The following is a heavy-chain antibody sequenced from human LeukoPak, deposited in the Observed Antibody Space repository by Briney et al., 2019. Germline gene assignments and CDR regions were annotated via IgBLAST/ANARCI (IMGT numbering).Heavy chain of an antibody. CDR2: ISSSGSTI. Sequence: PGGSLTLSCPASGFTFSDYYMSWIRQAPGKGLEWVSYISSSGSTIDYADSVKGGFTISRDNAKNSPYLQMNSLRAEDTAVYYCARVTKGYSSGWYLGYYYMDVWGKGTTVTVSS. J-gene: IGHJ6*03. CDR3: ARVTKGYSSGWYLGYYYMDV. D-gene: IGHD6-19*01. V-gene: IGHV3-11*01. CDR1: GFTFSDYY.